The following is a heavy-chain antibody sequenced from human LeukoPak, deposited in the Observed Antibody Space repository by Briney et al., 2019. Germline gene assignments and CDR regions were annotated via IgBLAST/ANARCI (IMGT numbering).Heavy chain of an antibody. CDR3: ARGVDHPDFDY. J-gene: IGHJ4*02. CDR1: GGSISSYY. V-gene: IGHV4-59*01. CDR2: IYYSGST. Sequence: PSETLSLTCTVSGGSISSYYWSWIRQPPGKGLEWLGYIYYSGSTNYNPSLKSRVTISVDTSKNQFSLKLSSVTAADTAVYYCARGVDHPDFDYWGQGTLVTVSS.